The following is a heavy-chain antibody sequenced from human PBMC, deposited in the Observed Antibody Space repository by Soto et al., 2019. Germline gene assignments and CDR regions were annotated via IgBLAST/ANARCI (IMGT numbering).Heavy chain of an antibody. CDR3: VAGRGWGYFDY. J-gene: IGHJ4*02. V-gene: IGHV4-4*02. Sequence: QVQLQESGPGLVKPSGTLSLTCAVSGGSISSINWWSWVRQPPGKGLEWIGAIYHGGSTNYNASLKGRVTISVDKSKNQCSLKMSSGTAADTAVYYCVAGRGWGYFDYWGQGTLVTVSS. CDR2: IYHGGST. D-gene: IGHD6-19*01. CDR1: GGSISSINW.